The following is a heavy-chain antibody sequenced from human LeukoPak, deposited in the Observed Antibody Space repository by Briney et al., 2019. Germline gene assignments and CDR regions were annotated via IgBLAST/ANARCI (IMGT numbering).Heavy chain of an antibody. D-gene: IGHD2-2*01. Sequence: GGSLRLSCAASGFTFSNYWMSWVRQAPGKGLEWVANIRTDGSEKYYVDSVKGRFTISRDNAKNSLYLQMNSLRAEDTAVYYCATYSSNAREFQYWGQGTLVTVSS. CDR3: ATYSSNAREFQY. CDR2: IRTDGSEK. J-gene: IGHJ1*01. CDR1: GFTFSNYW. V-gene: IGHV3-7*01.